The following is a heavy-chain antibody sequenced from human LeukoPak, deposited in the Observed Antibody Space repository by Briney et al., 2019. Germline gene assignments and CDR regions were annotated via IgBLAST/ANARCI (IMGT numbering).Heavy chain of an antibody. CDR3: ATASSSWYNYYYMDV. D-gene: IGHD6-13*01. CDR1: GGTFSSYA. V-gene: IGHV1-69*05. Sequence: GASVKVSCKASGGTFSSYAISWVRQAPGQGLEWMGGIIPIFGTANYAQKFQGRVTITTDESTSTAYMELSSLRSEDTAVYYCATASSSWYNYYYMDVWGKGTTVTVSS. J-gene: IGHJ6*03. CDR2: IIPIFGTA.